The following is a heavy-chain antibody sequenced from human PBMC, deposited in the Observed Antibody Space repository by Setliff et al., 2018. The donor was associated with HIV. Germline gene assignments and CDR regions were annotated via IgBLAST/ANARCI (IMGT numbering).Heavy chain of an antibody. D-gene: IGHD3-22*01. CDR2: IYYTGST. Sequence: PSETLSLTCAVSNYSISSAYYWGWIRHPPGKGLEWIGYIYYTGSTYYNPSLKSRVTISVDTSKNQFSLKLSSVTPADTAVYYCARRVVITTGSYYFDYWGQGTLVTVSS. CDR3: ARRVVITTGSYYFDY. J-gene: IGHJ4*02. V-gene: IGHV4-38-2*01. CDR1: NYSISSAYY.